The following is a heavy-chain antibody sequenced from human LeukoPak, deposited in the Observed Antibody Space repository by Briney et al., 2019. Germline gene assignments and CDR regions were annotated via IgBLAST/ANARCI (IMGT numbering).Heavy chain of an antibody. V-gene: IGHV4-4*02. Sequence: SGTLSLTCAVSGGSISSSNWWSWVRQPPGKGLEWIGEIYHSGSTNYNPSLKSRVTISVDKSKNQFSLKLSSVTAADTAVYYCAACSGGSGSTHYYYYMDVWGKGTTVTVSS. J-gene: IGHJ6*03. CDR3: AACSGGSGSTHYYYYMDV. CDR2: IYHSGST. CDR1: GGSISSSNW. D-gene: IGHD2-15*01.